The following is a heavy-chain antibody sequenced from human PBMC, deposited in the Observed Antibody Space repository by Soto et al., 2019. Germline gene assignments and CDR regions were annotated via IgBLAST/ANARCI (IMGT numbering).Heavy chain of an antibody. CDR2: IYWNDDK. CDR3: AHRRSSPRYYYYYGMDV. Sequence: SGPTLANPTHTLTLTCALCVFSLSTSGCGVGWIRQPPGKALELLALIYWNDDKRYSPSLKSRLTITKDTSKNQVVLTMTNMDPVDTATYYCAHRRSSPRYYYYYGMDVWGQGTTVTVSS. CDR1: VFSLSTSGCG. D-gene: IGHD6-13*01. J-gene: IGHJ6*02. V-gene: IGHV2-5*01.